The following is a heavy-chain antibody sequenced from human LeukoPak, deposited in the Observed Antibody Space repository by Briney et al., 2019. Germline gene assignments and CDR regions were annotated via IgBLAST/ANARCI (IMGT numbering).Heavy chain of an antibody. D-gene: IGHD3-22*01. J-gene: IGHJ5*02. CDR1: GGSFSGYY. Sequence: PSETLSLTCAVYGGSFSGYYWSWIRQPPGKGLEWMGEINHSGSTNYNPSLKSRVTISVDTSKNQFSLKLSSVTAADTAVYYCARRKDSSGYFGRMGWFDPWGQGISVTVSS. CDR2: INHSGST. CDR3: ARRKDSSGYFGRMGWFDP. V-gene: IGHV4-34*01.